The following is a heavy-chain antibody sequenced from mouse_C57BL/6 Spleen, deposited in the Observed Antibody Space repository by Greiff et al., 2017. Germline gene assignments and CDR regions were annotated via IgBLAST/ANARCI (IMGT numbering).Heavy chain of an antibody. CDR2: INPSSGYT. CDR1: GYTFTSYW. D-gene: IGHD4-1*02. J-gene: IGHJ1*03. Sequence: QVQLQQSGAELAKPGASVKLSCKASGYTFTSYWMHWVKQRPGQGLEWIGNINPSSGYTKYNQKFKDKATLTADKSSSTAYMQLSSLTYEDSAVYYCASLNWDWYFDVWGTGTTVTVSS. V-gene: IGHV1-7*01. CDR3: ASLNWDWYFDV.